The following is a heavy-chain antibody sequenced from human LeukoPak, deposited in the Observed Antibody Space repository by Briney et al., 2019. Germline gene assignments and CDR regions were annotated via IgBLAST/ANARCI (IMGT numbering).Heavy chain of an antibody. CDR1: RGSISSYN. D-gene: IGHD3-10*01. CDR3: ARCITLFRGAMDV. CDR2: IYHSGST. J-gene: IGHJ6*03. Sequence: SETLSLTCTVSRGSISSYNWSWIRQPPGKGLGWIGFIYHSGSTYSTPSLKSRVTISVDTSKNQFPLKLSSVTAADTAVYYCARCITLFRGAMDVWGKGTTVTVSS. V-gene: IGHV4-59*08.